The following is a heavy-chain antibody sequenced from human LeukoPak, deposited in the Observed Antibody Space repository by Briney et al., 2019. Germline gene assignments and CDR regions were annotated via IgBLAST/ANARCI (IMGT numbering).Heavy chain of an antibody. D-gene: IGHD3-10*01. CDR1: VGTFSSYA. CDR2: IIPIFGTA. Sequence: SVKVSCKASVGTFSSYAISWVRQAPGQGLEWMGGIIPIFGTANYAQKFQGRVTLTTDDSTSTAYMELSSLRSEDTAVYYCASSPLSYYGSGSYYNVVDYWGQGTLVTVSS. CDR3: ASSPLSYYGSGSYYNVVDY. V-gene: IGHV1-69*05. J-gene: IGHJ4*02.